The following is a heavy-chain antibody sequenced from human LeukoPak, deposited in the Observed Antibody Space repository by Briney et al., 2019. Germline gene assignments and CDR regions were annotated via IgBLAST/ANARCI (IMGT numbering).Heavy chain of an antibody. V-gene: IGHV4-39*01. CDR1: GGSISSSSYY. J-gene: IGHJ6*04. CDR2: IYYSGST. D-gene: IGHD3-10*01. Sequence: SETLSLTCTVSGGSISSSSYYWGWIRQPPGKGLEWIGSIYYSGSTSYNPSLKSRVTISVDTSKKQFSLKLSSVTAADTAVYYCARQGFGSYYYGSGRPMDVWGKGTTVTISS. CDR3: ARQGFGSYYYGSGRPMDV.